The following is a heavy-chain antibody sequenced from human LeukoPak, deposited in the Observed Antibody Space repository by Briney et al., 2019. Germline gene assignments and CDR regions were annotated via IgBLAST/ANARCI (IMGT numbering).Heavy chain of an antibody. V-gene: IGHV3-21*01. CDR3: ARAGRAYSSSWYWFDP. D-gene: IGHD6-13*01. Sequence: GGSLRLSCAASGLSISRYSMNWVRQAPGKGLEWVSSISSASSYIYYTDSVKGRFTISRDNANNSLYLQMNSLRAEDTAVYYCARAGRAYSSSWYWFDPWGQGTLVTVSS. CDR1: GLSISRYS. J-gene: IGHJ5*02. CDR2: ISSASSYI.